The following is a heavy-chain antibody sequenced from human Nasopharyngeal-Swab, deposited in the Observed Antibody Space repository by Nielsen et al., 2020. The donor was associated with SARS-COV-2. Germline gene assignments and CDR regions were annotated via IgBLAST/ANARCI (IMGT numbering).Heavy chain of an antibody. CDR2: INPNSGGT. J-gene: IGHJ4*02. Sequence: ASVKVSCKASGYTFTSYYMHWVRQAPGQGLEWMGRINPNSGGTNYAQKFQGRVTMTRDTSISTAYMELSRLRSDDTAVYYCARVEDWMDYFDYWGQGTLVTVSS. D-gene: IGHD3/OR15-3a*01. V-gene: IGHV1-2*06. CDR3: ARVEDWMDYFDY. CDR1: GYTFTSYY.